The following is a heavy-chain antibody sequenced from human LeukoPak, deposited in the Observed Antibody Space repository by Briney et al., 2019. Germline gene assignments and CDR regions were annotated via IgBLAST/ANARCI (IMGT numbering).Heavy chain of an antibody. J-gene: IGHJ5*02. CDR3: ARGDIVVVPAAMPAGNWFDP. CDR1: GGSLSTHH. D-gene: IGHD2-2*01. Sequence: SETLSLTCVVSGGSLSTHHWSWIRQSPGRGLEWIGYISDSGSTNYNPSLKSRVTISVDTSKNQFSLMLSSVTAADTAVYYCARGDIVVVPAAMPAGNWFDPWGQGTLVTVSS. CDR2: ISDSGST. V-gene: IGHV4-59*08.